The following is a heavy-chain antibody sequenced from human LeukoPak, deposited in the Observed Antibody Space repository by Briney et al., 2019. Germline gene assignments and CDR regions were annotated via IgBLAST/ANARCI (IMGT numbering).Heavy chain of an antibody. D-gene: IGHD6-13*01. CDR1: GDSISSSSYY. CDR2: IFHSGST. J-gene: IGHJ6*03. V-gene: IGHV4-39*07. CDR3: ATVSDSSSWNYYYYMDV. Sequence: SETLSLTCTVSGDSISSSSYYWGWIRQPPGKGLEWIGSIFHSGSTYYNPSLKSRVTISVDTSKNQFSLKLSSVTAADTAVYYCATVSDSSSWNYYYYMDVWGKGTTVTISS.